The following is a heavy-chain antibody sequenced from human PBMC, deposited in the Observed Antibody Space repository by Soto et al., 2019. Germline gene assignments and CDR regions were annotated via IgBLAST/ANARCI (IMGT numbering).Heavy chain of an antibody. Sequence: PSDTLSLTCTVSGGSISSGGYYWSWIRQHPGKGLEWIGYIYYSGSTYYNPSLKSRVTISVDTSKNQFSLKLSSVTAADTAVYYCARGHSSGYYYPCWFDPWGQGTLVTVSS. D-gene: IGHD3-22*01. CDR1: GGSISSGGYY. CDR2: IYYSGST. CDR3: ARGHSSGYYYPCWFDP. J-gene: IGHJ5*02. V-gene: IGHV4-31*03.